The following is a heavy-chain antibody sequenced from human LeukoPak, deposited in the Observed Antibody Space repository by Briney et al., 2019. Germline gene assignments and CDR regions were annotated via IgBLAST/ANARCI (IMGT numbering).Heavy chain of an antibody. V-gene: IGHV3-30-3*01. CDR2: ISYDGSNK. CDR1: GFTFSSYS. Sequence: GGSLRLSCAASGFTFSSYSMHWVRQAPGKGLEWVAVISYDGSNKYYADSVKGRFTISRDNSKNTLYLQMNSLRAEDTAVYYCARRDFDYWGQGTLVTVSS. CDR3: ARRDFDY. J-gene: IGHJ4*02.